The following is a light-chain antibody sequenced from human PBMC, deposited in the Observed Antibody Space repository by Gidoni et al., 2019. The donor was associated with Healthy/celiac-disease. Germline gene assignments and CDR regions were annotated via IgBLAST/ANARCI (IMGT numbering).Light chain of an antibody. CDR3: QQYGSSPFT. J-gene: IGKJ3*01. Sequence: IVWTQSPGTLSLSPGERATLSCRASQSVSSSYLAWYQQKPGPAPRLLISGASSRATGIPDRFSSSGSGTDFTLTISRLEPEDFAVYYCQQYGSSPFTFGPGTKVDIK. CDR1: QSVSSSY. V-gene: IGKV3-20*01. CDR2: GAS.